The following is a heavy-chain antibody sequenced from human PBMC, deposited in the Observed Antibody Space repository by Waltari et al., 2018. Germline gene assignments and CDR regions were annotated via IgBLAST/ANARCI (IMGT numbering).Heavy chain of an antibody. J-gene: IGHJ4*02. Sequence: CIPWVRQPPCQWLDWMGWFRPKAFVTNYVQKFQGRVTLTRDTSISTAYMVLSSLKSDDAAVYYCAGGGGRWVFYVFWGQGTLVTVSS. CDR1: C. CDR3: AGGGGRWVFYVF. CDR2: FRPKAFVT. V-gene: IGHV1-2*02. D-gene: IGHD1-26*01.